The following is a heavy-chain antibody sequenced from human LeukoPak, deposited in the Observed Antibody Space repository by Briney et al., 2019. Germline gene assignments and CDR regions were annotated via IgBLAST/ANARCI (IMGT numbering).Heavy chain of an antibody. J-gene: IGHJ4*02. CDR1: GYSISSGYY. Sequence: SSETLSLTCTVSGYSISSGYYWGWIRQPPGKGLEWIGSIYHSGSAYYNPSLKSRVTISLDTSKNQFSLRLSSVTAADTAFYYCARTGIAAAATEDWGQGTLVTVSS. V-gene: IGHV4-38-2*02. CDR3: ARTGIAAAATED. CDR2: IYHSGSA. D-gene: IGHD6-13*01.